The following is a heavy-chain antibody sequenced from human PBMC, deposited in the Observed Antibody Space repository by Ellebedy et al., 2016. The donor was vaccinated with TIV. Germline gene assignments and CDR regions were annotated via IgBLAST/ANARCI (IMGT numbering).Heavy chain of an antibody. J-gene: IGHJ4*02. Sequence: GESLKISXAASGFTFSSYSMNWVRQAPGKGLEWVSYISSSSSTIYYADSVKGRLTISRDNAKNSLYLQMNSLRAEDTAVYYCARDRYVPAATYYFDYWGQGTLVTVSS. CDR3: ARDRYVPAATYYFDY. V-gene: IGHV3-48*04. D-gene: IGHD2-2*01. CDR2: ISSSSSTI. CDR1: GFTFSSYS.